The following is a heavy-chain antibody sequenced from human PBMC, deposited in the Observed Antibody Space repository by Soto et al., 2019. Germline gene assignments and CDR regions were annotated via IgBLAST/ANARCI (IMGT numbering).Heavy chain of an antibody. D-gene: IGHD3-3*01. Sequence: SETLSLTCIVSGGSISSYYWSWIRQSPGKGLEWIGYISYSGITNYNPSLKSRVTISVDTSKNQFSLKLSSVTAADTAVYYCARQDDFWSGYPYGYAFDIWGQGTMVTVSS. CDR1: GGSISSYY. CDR3: ARQDDFWSGYPYGYAFDI. J-gene: IGHJ3*02. CDR2: ISYSGIT. V-gene: IGHV4-59*08.